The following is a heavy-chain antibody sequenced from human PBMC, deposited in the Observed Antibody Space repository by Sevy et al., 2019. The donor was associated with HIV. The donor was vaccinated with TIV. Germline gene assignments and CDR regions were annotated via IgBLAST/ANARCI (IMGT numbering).Heavy chain of an antibody. V-gene: IGHV3-23*01. CDR1: GFTFSKYS. Sequence: GGSLRLSCAASGFTFSKYSMSWVRQPPGKGLEWVSTLSFGGGEINYADSLKGRLTISRDNSKSSVYLQRNNLRPEDTAVYYCAREGCTKPHDYWGQGTLVTVSS. CDR2: LSFGGGEI. D-gene: IGHD2-8*01. J-gene: IGHJ4*02. CDR3: AREGCTKPHDY.